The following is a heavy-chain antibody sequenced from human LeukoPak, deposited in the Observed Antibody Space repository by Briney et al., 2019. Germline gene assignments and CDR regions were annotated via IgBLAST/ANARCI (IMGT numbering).Heavy chain of an antibody. Sequence: GESLKISCKGSGYSFTTYWIAWVRQMPGKGLEWMGIIYPGDSDTRYSPSFQGQVTISADKSISTAYLQWSSLKASDTAMYYCARRPYCGGDCSNLYYYYGMDVWGQGTTVTVSS. V-gene: IGHV5-51*01. CDR1: GYSFTTYW. J-gene: IGHJ6*02. CDR3: ARRPYCGGDCSNLYYYYGMDV. D-gene: IGHD2-21*02. CDR2: IYPGDSDT.